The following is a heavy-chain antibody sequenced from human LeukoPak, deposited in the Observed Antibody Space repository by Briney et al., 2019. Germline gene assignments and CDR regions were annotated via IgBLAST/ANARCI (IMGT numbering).Heavy chain of an antibody. CDR1: GLSFSSYG. J-gene: IGHJ4*02. V-gene: IGHV3-30*12. D-gene: IGHD3-9*01. Sequence: GGSLRLSCAASGLSFSSYGMHWVRQAPGKGLEWVAFIQYDGSNKFYADSVKGRFTISRDNSKNTLYLQMNSLRAEDTAVYYCARTYYDILTGYNPYLDYWGQGILVTVSS. CDR2: IQYDGSNK. CDR3: ARTYYDILTGYNPYLDY.